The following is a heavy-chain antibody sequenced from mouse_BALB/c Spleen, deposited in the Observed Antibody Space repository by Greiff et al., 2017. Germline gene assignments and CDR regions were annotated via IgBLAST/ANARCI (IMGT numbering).Heavy chain of an antibody. Sequence: VKLMESGAELARPGASVKMSCKASGYTFTSYTMHWVKQRPGQGLEWIGYINPSSGYTNYNQKFKDKATLSADKSSSTAYMQLSSLTSEDSAVYYCARQLGPHYAMDYWGQGTSVTVSS. D-gene: IGHD3-1*01. J-gene: IGHJ4*01. V-gene: IGHV1-4*01. CDR2: INPSSGYT. CDR3: ARQLGPHYAMDY. CDR1: GYTFTSYT.